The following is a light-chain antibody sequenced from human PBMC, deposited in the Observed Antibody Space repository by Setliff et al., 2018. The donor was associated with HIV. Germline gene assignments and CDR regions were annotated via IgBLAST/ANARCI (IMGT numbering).Light chain of an antibody. CDR3: GTWDTSLSAAV. Sequence: QSALTQPPSVSAAPGQKVTISCSGSSSNIANNYVSWYQQLPRTAPKLLIYDNNKRPSGIPGRFSGSQPGASATLDITGLQTGDEADYYCGTWDTSLSAAVFGTGTKVTVL. J-gene: IGLJ1*01. V-gene: IGLV1-51*01. CDR1: SSNIANNY. CDR2: DNN.